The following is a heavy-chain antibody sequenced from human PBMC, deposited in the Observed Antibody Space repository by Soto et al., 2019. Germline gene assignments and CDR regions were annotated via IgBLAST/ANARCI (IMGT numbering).Heavy chain of an antibody. CDR2: VYYTGST. D-gene: IGHD2-21*02. CDR3: VRTARQGAVAPHWFDR. Sequence: QVQLQESGPELVKPSQTLSLTCTVSGASIRSTDYYWSWIRQAPGKGLEWIGYVYYTGSTYYNPSIMSRLTISVDTSKNQFSLKLTSVTAAETAVYYCVRTARQGAVAPHWFDRWGQGTQVTVSS. CDR1: GASIRSTDYY. V-gene: IGHV4-30-4*01. J-gene: IGHJ5*02.